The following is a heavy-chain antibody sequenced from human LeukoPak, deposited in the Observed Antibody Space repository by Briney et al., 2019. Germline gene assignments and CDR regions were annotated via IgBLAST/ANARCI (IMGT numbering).Heavy chain of an antibody. D-gene: IGHD6-6*01. V-gene: IGHV3-30*03. CDR3: ARDDVQEDYYYYYGMDV. Sequence: GGSLRLSCAASGFTFSSYGMHWVRQAPGKGLEWVAVISYDGSNKGYADSVKGRFTLSRDNSKNTLYLHMNSLRAEDTAVYYCARDDVQEDYYYYYGMDVWGQGTTVTVSS. CDR1: GFTFSSYG. CDR2: ISYDGSNK. J-gene: IGHJ6*02.